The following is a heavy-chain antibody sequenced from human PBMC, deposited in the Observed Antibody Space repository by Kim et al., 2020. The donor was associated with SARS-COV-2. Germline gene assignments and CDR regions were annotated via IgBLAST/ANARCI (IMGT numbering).Heavy chain of an antibody. CDR3: ARDLYY. V-gene: IGHV1-69*13. CDR2: IVPLIGTP. CDR1: GDSFDSYV. J-gene: IGHJ4*02. Sequence: SVKVSCKASGDSFDSYVFSWVRQAPGQGLEWMGGIVPLIGTPDYAQTFQGRLTITADESTNTAYMELSNLKSEDTAMYYCARDLYYWGEGTLVTVSS.